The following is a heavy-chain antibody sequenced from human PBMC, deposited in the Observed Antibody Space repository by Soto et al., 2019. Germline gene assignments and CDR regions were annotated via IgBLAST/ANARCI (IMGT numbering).Heavy chain of an antibody. V-gene: IGHV1-69*13. J-gene: IGHJ5*02. CDR3: ARDEGAEYYDILTGYYSIGFDP. D-gene: IGHD3-9*01. CDR1: GGTFSSYA. Sequence: SVKVSCKASGGTFSSYAISWVRQAPGQGLEWMGGIIPIFGTANYAQKFQGRVTITADESTSTAYMELSSLRSEDTAVYYCARDEGAEYYDILTGYYSIGFDPWGQGTLVTV. CDR2: IIPIFGTA.